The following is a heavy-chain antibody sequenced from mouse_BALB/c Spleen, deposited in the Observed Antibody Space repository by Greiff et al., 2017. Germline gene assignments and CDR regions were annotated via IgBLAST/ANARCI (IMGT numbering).Heavy chain of an antibody. Sequence: EVQGVESGPELVKPGASVKMSCKASGYTFTSYVMHWVKQKPGQGLEWIGYINPYNDGTKYNEKFKGKATLTSDKSSSTAYMELSSLTSEDSAVYYCARQGITTTSFAYWGQGTLVTVSA. CDR1: GYTFTSYV. D-gene: IGHD2-4*01. CDR3: ARQGITTTSFAY. CDR2: INPYNDGT. V-gene: IGHV1-14*01. J-gene: IGHJ3*01.